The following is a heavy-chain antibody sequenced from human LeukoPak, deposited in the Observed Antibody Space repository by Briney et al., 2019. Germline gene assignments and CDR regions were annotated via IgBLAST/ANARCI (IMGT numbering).Heavy chain of an antibody. V-gene: IGHV4-59*08. Sequence: PSETLSLTCTVSGGSISSYYWSWIRQPPGKGLEWIGYIYYSGSTNYNPSLKSRVTISVDTSKNQFSLKLCSVTAADTAVYYCARRHYDFWSGPDPPYYYYGMDVWGQGTTVTVSS. D-gene: IGHD3-3*01. CDR1: GGSISSYY. CDR3: ARRHYDFWSGPDPPYYYYGMDV. J-gene: IGHJ6*02. CDR2: IYYSGST.